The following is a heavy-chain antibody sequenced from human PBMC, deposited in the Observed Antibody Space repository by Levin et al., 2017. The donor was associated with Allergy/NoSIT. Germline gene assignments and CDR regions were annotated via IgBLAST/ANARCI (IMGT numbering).Heavy chain of an antibody. D-gene: IGHD2/OR15-2a*01. CDR3: SRVLED. Sequence: SCVASGFTFSTSWMDWVRQAPGKGPEWVANINQDGNEKYYVDSVKGRFTISRDNAKNSLYLQMSSLGAEDTAIYYCSRVLEDWGQGTLVTVSS. CDR1: GFTFSTSW. V-gene: IGHV3-7*01. CDR2: INQDGNEK. J-gene: IGHJ4*02.